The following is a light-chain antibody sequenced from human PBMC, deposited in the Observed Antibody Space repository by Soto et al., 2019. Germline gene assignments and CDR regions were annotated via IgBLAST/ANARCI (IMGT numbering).Light chain of an antibody. CDR2: AAS. CDR3: HQSYTTPVP. J-gene: IGKJ4*01. CDR1: QTISGY. V-gene: IGKV1-39*01. Sequence: DIQMTQSPSSLSASVGDRVTITCRASQTISGYLNWYQQKPGKAPELRLYAASYLGNAVASRFSRSGSGTYFTLTIISLQPEDVGTYCCHQSYTTPVPFGGGTKVDSK.